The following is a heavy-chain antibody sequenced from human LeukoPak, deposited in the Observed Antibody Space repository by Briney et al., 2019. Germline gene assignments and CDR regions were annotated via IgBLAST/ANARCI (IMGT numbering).Heavy chain of an antibody. Sequence: GASVKVSCKVSGYTLTELSMHWVRQAPGKGLEWMGGFDPEDGETIYAQKFQGRVTMTEDTSTDTAYMELSSLRAEDTALYYCAKAARETYYDILTGYYALDYWGQGTMVAVSS. CDR3: AKAARETYYDILTGYYALDY. CDR1: GYTLTELS. J-gene: IGHJ4*02. CDR2: FDPEDGET. D-gene: IGHD3-9*01. V-gene: IGHV1-24*01.